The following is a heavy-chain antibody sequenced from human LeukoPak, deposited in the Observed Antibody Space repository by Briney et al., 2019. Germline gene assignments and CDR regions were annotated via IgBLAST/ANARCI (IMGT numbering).Heavy chain of an antibody. D-gene: IGHD2-21*01. CDR3: ARQGSISAFDF. J-gene: IGHJ4*02. CDR2: IDHSGNT. V-gene: IGHV4-34*01. CDR1: GGSFSGYH. Sequence: PSETLSLTCAVYGGSFSGYHWSWIRQPPGRGLEWIGEIDHSGNTKYNPSLKSRVTISVDTSKNQFSLKLRVLSAADTAVYFCARQGSISAFDFWGRGTLVAVSS.